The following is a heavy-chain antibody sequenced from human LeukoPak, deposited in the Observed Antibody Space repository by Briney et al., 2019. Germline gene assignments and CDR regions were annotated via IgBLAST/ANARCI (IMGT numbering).Heavy chain of an antibody. J-gene: IGHJ3*02. V-gene: IGHV3-23*01. CDR2: LGSRSADT. CDR1: GFTFGSYA. CDR3: AKTTETTLSYDAFDI. D-gene: IGHD1-7*01. Sequence: PGRSLRLSCAASGFTFGSYAMSLVRQAPGKGLDWVSTLGSRSADTYYADSVKGRFTISRDSSKHTLYLLMNSLRADDTATYYCAKTTETTLSYDAFDIWGQGTMVTVSS.